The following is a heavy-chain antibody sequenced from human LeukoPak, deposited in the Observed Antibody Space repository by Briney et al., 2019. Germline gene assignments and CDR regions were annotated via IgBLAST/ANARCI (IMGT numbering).Heavy chain of an antibody. CDR1: NGSISDSRYY. J-gene: IGHJ4*02. CDR2: IHFSGYT. V-gene: IGHV4-39*01. CDR3: ATHSSYVSPFRS. D-gene: IGHD3-10*02. Sequence: PSETLSLTCTVSNGSISDSRYYWGWIRQPPGKGLEWIGSIHFSGYTYYNPSLKSRVTISVDTSKNQFSLKLNSVTAADTAVYYCATHSSYVSPFRSWGRGPLVTVSP.